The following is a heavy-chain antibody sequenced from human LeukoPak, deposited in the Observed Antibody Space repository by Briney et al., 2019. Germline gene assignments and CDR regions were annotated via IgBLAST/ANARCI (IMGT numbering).Heavy chain of an antibody. V-gene: IGHV5-51*01. CDR3: ARAQIRGVIISPFDY. Sequence: GESPHFRCKGSGYIFSSYGLAWVRQLPGKGLEWTGIIYPGDSDTRYSPSFQGQVTISADKSISTAYLSWSTLKASDTAMYYCARAQIRGVIISPFDYWGRGT. CDR1: GYIFSSYG. D-gene: IGHD3-10*01. J-gene: IGHJ4*02. CDR2: IYPGDSDT.